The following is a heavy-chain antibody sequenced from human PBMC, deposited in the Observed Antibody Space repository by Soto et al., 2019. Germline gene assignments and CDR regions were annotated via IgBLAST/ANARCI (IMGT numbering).Heavy chain of an antibody. V-gene: IGHV4-30-2*01. CDR1: GGSISSGGYS. CDR3: ARSDIVVVPAAPNGYYYYYYGMDV. CDR2: IYHSGST. Sequence: SETLSLTCAVSGGSISSGGYSWSWIRQPPGKGLEWIGYIYHSGSTYYNPSLKSRVTISVDRSKNQFSLKLSSVTAADTAVYYCARSDIVVVPAAPNGYYYYYYGMDVWGQGTTGTVSS. J-gene: IGHJ6*02. D-gene: IGHD2-2*01.